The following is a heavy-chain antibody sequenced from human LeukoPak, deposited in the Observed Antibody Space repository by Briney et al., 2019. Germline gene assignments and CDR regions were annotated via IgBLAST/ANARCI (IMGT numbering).Heavy chain of an antibody. J-gene: IGHJ4*02. CDR2: ISYDGSNK. Sequence: GGSLRLSCAASGFTFSSYGMHWVRQAPGKGLEWVAVISYDGSNKYYADSVKGRFTISRDNSKNTLYLQMNSLRAEDTAVYYCAKVISPGYYGSGSYLDYWGQGTLVTVSS. V-gene: IGHV3-30*18. CDR1: GFTFSSYG. CDR3: AKVISPGYYGSGSYLDY. D-gene: IGHD3-10*01.